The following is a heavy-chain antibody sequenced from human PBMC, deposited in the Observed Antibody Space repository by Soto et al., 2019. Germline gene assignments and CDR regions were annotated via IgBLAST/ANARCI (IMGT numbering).Heavy chain of an antibody. D-gene: IGHD3-22*01. CDR2: ISWNSDTL. V-gene: IGHV3-9*01. J-gene: IGHJ4*02. Sequence: EVQLLESGGGLVQPGRSLRLSCAASGFTFDDYAMHWVRQAPGKGLEWVTGISWNSDTLGYADSVKGRFTISRDNAKNSLYLQMSSLRPEDTAFYYCARGLYYYTTSGYPHYWGQGTLVTVSS. CDR1: GFTFDDYA. CDR3: ARGLYYYTTSGYPHY.